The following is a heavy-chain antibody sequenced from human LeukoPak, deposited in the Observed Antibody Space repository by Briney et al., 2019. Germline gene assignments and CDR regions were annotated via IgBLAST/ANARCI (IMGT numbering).Heavy chain of an antibody. CDR3: ARDQEGFDY. CDR1: GDTFTSNY. V-gene: IGHV1-46*01. J-gene: IGHJ4*02. CDR2: IYPRDGST. Sequence: ASVKVSCKASGDTFTSNYIHWVRQAPGQGLEWMGMIYPRDGSTSYAQKFQGRVTVTRDTSTSTVHMELSGLRSEDTAVYYCARDQEGFDYWGQGTLVTVSS.